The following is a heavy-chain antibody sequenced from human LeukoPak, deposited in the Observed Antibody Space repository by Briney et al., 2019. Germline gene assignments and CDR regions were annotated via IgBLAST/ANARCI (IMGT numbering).Heavy chain of an antibody. CDR3: ARRWSHNSSGWPRVDY. J-gene: IGHJ4*02. CDR2: INHSGST. V-gene: IGHV4-34*01. D-gene: IGHD6-19*01. Sequence: SETLSLTCAVYGGSFSGYYWSWIRQPPGKGLEWIGEINHSGSTNYNPSLKSRVTISVDTSKNQFSLKLSSVTAADTAVYYCARRWSHNSSGWPRVDYWGQGTLVTVSS. CDR1: GGSFSGYY.